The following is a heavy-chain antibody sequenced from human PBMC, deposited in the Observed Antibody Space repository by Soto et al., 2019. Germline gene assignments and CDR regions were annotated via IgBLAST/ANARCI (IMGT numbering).Heavy chain of an antibody. V-gene: IGHV3-23*01. Sequence: GGSLRLSCAASGFTFSSYAMSWVRQAPGKGLEWVSAISGSGGSTYYADSVRGRFTISRDNSRTTPLLQMNSLGPEDTAIYFCAKTIVPAAVRPIDYWGLGTLVTVSS. D-gene: IGHD2-2*01. CDR3: AKTIVPAAVRPIDY. J-gene: IGHJ4*02. CDR1: GFTFSSYA. CDR2: ISGSGGST.